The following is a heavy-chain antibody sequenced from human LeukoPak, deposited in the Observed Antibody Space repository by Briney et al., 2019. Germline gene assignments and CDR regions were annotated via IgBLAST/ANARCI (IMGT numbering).Heavy chain of an antibody. J-gene: IGHJ4*02. D-gene: IGHD6-13*01. V-gene: IGHV4-4*07. CDR3: ARVSPYSGSWYYFDY. CDR2: IYSSGST. Sequence: SETLSLTCTVSGGSISSYYWSWIRQPAGKGLEWIGRIYSSGSTSYNPSLESRVTMSLDTSKTQFSLKLNSVTAADTAVYYCARVSPYSGSWYYFDYWGQGTLVTVSS. CDR1: GGSISSYY.